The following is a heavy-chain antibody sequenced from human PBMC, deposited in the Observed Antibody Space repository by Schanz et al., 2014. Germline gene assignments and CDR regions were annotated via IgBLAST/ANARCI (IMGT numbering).Heavy chain of an antibody. V-gene: IGHV3-23*04. CDR1: GFTFSSYA. CDR2: LSGSGGST. Sequence: EVQLVESGGYLVQPGGSLRLPCSASGFTFSSYAMHWVRQASGKGLEWVSALSGSGGSTYYADSVKGRFTISRDNSKNTLYLQMNSLRAEDTAVYYCAKQIHYDILTVTRNWGQGTLVTVSS. CDR3: AKQIHYDILTVTRN. J-gene: IGHJ4*02. D-gene: IGHD3-9*01.